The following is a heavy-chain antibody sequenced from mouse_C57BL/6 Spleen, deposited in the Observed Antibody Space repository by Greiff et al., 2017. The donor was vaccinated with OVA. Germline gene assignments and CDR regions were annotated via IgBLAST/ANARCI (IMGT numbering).Heavy chain of an antibody. Sequence: DVKLVESEGGLVQPGSSMKLSCTASGFTFSDYYMAWVRQVPEKGLEWVANINYDGSSTYYLDSLKSRFIISRDNAKNILYLQMSSLKSEDTATYYCAREDGSSSYAMDYWGQGTSVTVSS. D-gene: IGHD1-1*01. CDR3: AREDGSSSYAMDY. J-gene: IGHJ4*01. CDR1: GFTFSDYY. V-gene: IGHV5-16*01. CDR2: INYDGSST.